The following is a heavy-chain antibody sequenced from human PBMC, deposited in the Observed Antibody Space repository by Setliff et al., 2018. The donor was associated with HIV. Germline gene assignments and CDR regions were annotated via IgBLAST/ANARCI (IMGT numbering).Heavy chain of an antibody. CDR1: GGSMSSYC. J-gene: IGHJ4*02. D-gene: IGHD6-25*01. V-gene: IGHV4-4*07. CDR3: ARGVREGLSAAPEERFDY. CDR2: IYSTGTT. Sequence: SETLSLTCSVSGGSMSSYCWTWIRQSAGKGLEWIGHIYSTGTTNYNSSLKSRLTMSIDTSKNQFSLGLRSLTAADTAVYYCARGVREGLSAAPEERFDYWGQGTLVTVSS.